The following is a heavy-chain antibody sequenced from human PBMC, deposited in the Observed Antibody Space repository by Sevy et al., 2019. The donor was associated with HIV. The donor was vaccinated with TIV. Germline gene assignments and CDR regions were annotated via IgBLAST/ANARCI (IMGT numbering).Heavy chain of an antibody. V-gene: IGHV1-3*01. CDR2: INAGNGNT. D-gene: IGHD3-3*01. CDR1: GYTFTSYA. J-gene: IGHJ4*02. CDR3: ARAQTVLRFLEWLSTFDY. Sequence: ASVKVSCKASGYTFTSYAMHWVRQAPGQRLEWMGWINAGNGNTKYSQKFQGRVTITRDTSASTASMELSSLRSEDTAVYYCARAQTVLRFLEWLSTFDYWGQGTLVTVSS.